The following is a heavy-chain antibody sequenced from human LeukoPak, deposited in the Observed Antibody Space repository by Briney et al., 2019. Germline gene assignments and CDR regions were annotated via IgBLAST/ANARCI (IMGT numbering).Heavy chain of an antibody. CDR2: IYCSGST. CDR1: GGTISSSSYY. V-gene: IGHV4-39*01. J-gene: IGHJ4*02. CDR3: ARRGGYFDY. Sequence: PSETLSLTCTVSGGTISSSSYYWGWMRQPPGKGLEWIGSIYCSGSTYYNPSLKSRVTISVDTSKNQFSLKLSSVTAADTAVYYCARRGGYFDYWGQGTLVTVSS.